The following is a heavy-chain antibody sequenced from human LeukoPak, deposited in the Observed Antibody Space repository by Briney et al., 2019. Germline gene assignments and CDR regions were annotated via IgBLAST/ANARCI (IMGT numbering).Heavy chain of an antibody. V-gene: IGHV5-51*01. CDR1: GYIFPNYW. J-gene: IGHJ4*02. D-gene: IGHD6-13*01. Sequence: GESLRISCEASGYIFPNYWIGWVRQVPGKGLDWMGLIHPGDSDTRYSPSFQGQVTISLDKSITTAYLQWSSLKASDTAMYYCARRVLAAVGYYFDSWGQGTLVTVSS. CDR2: IHPGDSDT. CDR3: ARRVLAAVGYYFDS.